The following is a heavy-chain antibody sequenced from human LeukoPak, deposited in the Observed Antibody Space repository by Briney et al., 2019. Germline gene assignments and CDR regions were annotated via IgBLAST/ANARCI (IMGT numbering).Heavy chain of an antibody. CDR2: ITSDGSGI. CDR1: GFTFSSSW. J-gene: IGHJ4*02. CDR3: ASGRLVGAPDY. D-gene: IGHD1-26*01. V-gene: IGHV3-74*01. Sequence: GGSLRLSCAASGFTFSSSWMHWVRQAPGKGLVWVSRITSDGSGIGYADSVKGRFSTSRDNAKNTLYLQMNSLRAEDTAAYYCASGRLVGAPDYWGQGTLVTVSS.